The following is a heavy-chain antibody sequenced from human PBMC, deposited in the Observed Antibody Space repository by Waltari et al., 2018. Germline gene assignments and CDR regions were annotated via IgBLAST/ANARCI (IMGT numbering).Heavy chain of an antibody. CDR2: LYYSWST. CDR3: ARDCSGGSCLEY. CDR1: GVAIRIHY. D-gene: IGHD2-15*01. J-gene: IGHJ4*02. Sequence: QVQLQESGPGLVKPSETRSLASPVPGVAIRIHYWGWIRQPPGKGLEWIGYLYYSWSTNYNPSLKSRVTISIDRAKNQFSLKLTSVTAADTAGYYCARDCSGGSCLEYWGQGTLVTASS. V-gene: IGHV4-59*11.